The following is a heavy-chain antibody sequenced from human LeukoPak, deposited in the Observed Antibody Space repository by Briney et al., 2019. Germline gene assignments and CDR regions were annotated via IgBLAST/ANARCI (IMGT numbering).Heavy chain of an antibody. J-gene: IGHJ4*02. CDR2: LGGSDGDS. CDR1: GFTFNSFA. V-gene: IGHV3-23*01. CDR3: AKSLGVGGDIRYKGFDQ. D-gene: IGHD3-16*01. Sequence: GGSLRLSCAASGFTFNSFAMNWVRQAPGQGLEWVSSLGGSDGDSHYADFVKGRFTISRDNSKNTLHLQMNSLRAEDTAVYNCAKSLGVGGDIRYKGFDQWGEGTLVTVSS.